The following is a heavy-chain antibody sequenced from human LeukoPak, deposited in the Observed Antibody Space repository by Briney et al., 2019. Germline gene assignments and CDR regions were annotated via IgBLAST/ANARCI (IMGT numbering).Heavy chain of an antibody. CDR3: AKSSLEWLVAPDFDY. CDR2: ISGSGGST. Sequence: GGSLRLSCAASGFTFSSYAMSWVRQAPGKGLEWVSAISGSGGSTYYADSVKGRFTISRDNSKNTLYLQMNNLRAEDTAVYYCAKSSLEWLVAPDFDYWGQGTLVTVSS. CDR1: GFTFSSYA. V-gene: IGHV3-23*01. J-gene: IGHJ4*02. D-gene: IGHD6-19*01.